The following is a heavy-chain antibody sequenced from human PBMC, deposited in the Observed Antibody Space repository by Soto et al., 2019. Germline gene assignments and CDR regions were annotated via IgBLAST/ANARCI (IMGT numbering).Heavy chain of an antibody. CDR1: GYTLTELS. V-gene: IGHV1-24*01. Sequence: ASVKVSCKVSGYTLTELSIHWVRQAPGEGLEWMGGFDLENGETIDAQRFQGRVTMTEESSADTPYMELSSLRYEDTTVYYCAIKVRRSNQFDHWGQGTMVTVSS. CDR2: FDLENGET. J-gene: IGHJ5*02. D-gene: IGHD3-10*01. CDR3: AIKVRRSNQFDH.